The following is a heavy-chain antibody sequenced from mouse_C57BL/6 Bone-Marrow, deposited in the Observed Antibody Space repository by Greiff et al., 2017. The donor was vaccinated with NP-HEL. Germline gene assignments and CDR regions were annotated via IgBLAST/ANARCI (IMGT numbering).Heavy chain of an antibody. CDR2: IHPNSGST. J-gene: IGHJ3*01. Sequence: QVQLQQPGAELVKPEASVKLSCKASGYTFTSYWMHWVKQRPGQGLEWIGMIHPNSGSTNYNEKFKSKATLTVDKSSSTAYMQLSSLTSEDSAVYYCARGGITTVAAYWGQGTLVTVSA. CDR1: GYTFTSYW. V-gene: IGHV1-64*01. CDR3: ARGGITTVAAY. D-gene: IGHD1-1*01.